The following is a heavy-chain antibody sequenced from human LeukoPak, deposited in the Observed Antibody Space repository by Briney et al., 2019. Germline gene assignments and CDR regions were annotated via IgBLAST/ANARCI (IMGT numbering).Heavy chain of an antibody. D-gene: IGHD3-3*01. CDR2: IKQDGREK. CDR1: GFTFSSYW. J-gene: IGHJ4*02. Sequence: PGGSLRLSCAASGFTFSSYWMSWVRQAPGRGLEWVANIKQDGREKYYVDSVKGRFTISRDNAKNSLYLQMNSLRAEDTAVYYCARVGDFWSLDYWGQGTLVTVSS. CDR3: ARVGDFWSLDY. V-gene: IGHV3-7*01.